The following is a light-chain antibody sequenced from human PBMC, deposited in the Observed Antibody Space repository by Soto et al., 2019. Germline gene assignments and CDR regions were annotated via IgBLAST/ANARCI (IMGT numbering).Light chain of an antibody. J-gene: IGLJ2*01. CDR2: EVS. CDR3: QAWDSSIVV. CDR1: SSDVGGYNY. V-gene: IGLV2-14*01. Sequence: QSVLTQPASVSGSPGQSITISCTGTSSDVGGYNYVSWYQQHPGKAPKLMIYEVSNRPSGVSNRFSGSNSGNTATLTISGTQAMDEADYYCQAWDSSIVVFGGGTKLTVL.